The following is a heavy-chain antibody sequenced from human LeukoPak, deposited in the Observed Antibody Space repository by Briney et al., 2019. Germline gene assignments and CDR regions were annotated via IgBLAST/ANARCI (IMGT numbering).Heavy chain of an antibody. CDR1: GYTFTSYY. J-gene: IGHJ6*02. CDR3: ARDYVGVVAATRYYYGMDV. D-gene: IGHD2-15*01. Sequence: ASVQDSCKASGYTFTSYYLHWVGQPPGQEREWMGWINPNSGGTNKAQKFQGRVTMTRDTSISIAYMELSRLRSDDTAVYYCARDYVGVVAATRYYYGMDVWGQGTTVTVSS. V-gene: IGHV1-2*02. CDR2: INPNSGGT.